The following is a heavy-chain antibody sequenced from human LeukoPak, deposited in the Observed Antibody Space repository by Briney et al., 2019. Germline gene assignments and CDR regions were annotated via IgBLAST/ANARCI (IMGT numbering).Heavy chain of an antibody. CDR2: MNSGDNT. Sequence: GGSLRLSCAASGFTFSAYAMSWVRQAPGKGLEWVSSMNSGDNTYYADSVKGRFIISRDNSKNTLYLQMNSLRAEDTAVYYCATKDYYDSSGRPYFDHWGQGTLVTVSS. D-gene: IGHD3-22*01. CDR1: GFTFSAYA. V-gene: IGHV3-23*01. CDR3: ATKDYYDSSGRPYFDH. J-gene: IGHJ4*02.